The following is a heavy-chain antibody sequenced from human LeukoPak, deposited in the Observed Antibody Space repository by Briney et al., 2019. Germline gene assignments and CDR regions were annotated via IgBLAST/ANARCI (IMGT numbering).Heavy chain of an antibody. Sequence: GGSLRLSCAASGFTFSNYWMAWVRQAPGRGLEWVASIKPDGSVIYYGDSVKGRFTLSRDNTKNALHLQMNSLRAEDTAMYYCARERRSGTDYFDYWGQGTLVTVSS. J-gene: IGHJ4*02. D-gene: IGHD1-26*01. CDR2: IKPDGSVI. CDR3: ARERRSGTDYFDY. V-gene: IGHV3-7*01. CDR1: GFTFSNYW.